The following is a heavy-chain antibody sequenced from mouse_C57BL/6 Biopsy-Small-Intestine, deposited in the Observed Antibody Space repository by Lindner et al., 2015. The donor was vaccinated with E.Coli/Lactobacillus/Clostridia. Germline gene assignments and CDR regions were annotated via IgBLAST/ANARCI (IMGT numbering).Heavy chain of an antibody. CDR1: GYAFSNYW. CDR3: ARWGLPLDY. J-gene: IGHJ2*01. CDR2: IYPGDGDT. D-gene: IGHD3-3*01. V-gene: IGHV1-80*01. Sequence: VQLQESGAELVKPGASVKISCKASGYAFSNYWMNWVKQRPGKGLEWIGQIYPGDGDTNYNGKFMGKATLTADKSSSTAYMQLSSLTSEDSAVYFCARWGLPLDYWGQGTTLTVSS.